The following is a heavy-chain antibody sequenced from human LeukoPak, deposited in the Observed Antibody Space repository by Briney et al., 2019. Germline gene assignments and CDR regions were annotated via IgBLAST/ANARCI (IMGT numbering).Heavy chain of an antibody. V-gene: IGHV3-30*03. CDR2: ISYDGTNK. CDR1: GFTFSNYG. CDR3: ARGTFGVVISPAYYYYGMDV. J-gene: IGHJ6*02. D-gene: IGHD3-3*01. Sequence: SLRLSCAASGFTFSNYGMHWVPQAPGKGLDWVAVISYDGTNKYYADSVKGRFTISRDNSKNTLYLQMNSLRAEDTAVHYCARGTFGVVISPAYYYYGMDVWGQGTTVTVSS.